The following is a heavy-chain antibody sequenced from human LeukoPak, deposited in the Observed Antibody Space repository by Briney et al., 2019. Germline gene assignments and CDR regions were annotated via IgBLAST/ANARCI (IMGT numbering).Heavy chain of an antibody. Sequence: GGSLRLSCAASGFTFSSYAFHWVRQAPGKGLEWVALISDHESGSNEYYAASVKGRFTISRDNSRKTLSLQMNTLRIEDTAVYYCARSRGYCGGEAQCDFTYWGQGTLVSVSS. CDR2: ISDHESGSNE. J-gene: IGHJ4*02. CDR1: GFTFSSYA. V-gene: IGHV3-30-3*01. D-gene: IGHD2-21*01. CDR3: ARSRGYCGGEAQCDFTY.